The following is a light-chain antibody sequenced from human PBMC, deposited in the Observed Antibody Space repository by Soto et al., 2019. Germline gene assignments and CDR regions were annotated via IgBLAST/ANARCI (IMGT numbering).Light chain of an antibody. CDR1: RSNIGSNT. CDR3: ATWDDSLNGHVV. CDR2: SNN. J-gene: IGLJ2*01. V-gene: IGLV1-44*01. Sequence: QYVLTQPPSESGTPGQRVTISCSGSRSNIGSNTVNWYQQLPGTAPKFLIYSNNQRPSGVPKRFSGSKSGTSASLAISGLQSEDEADYYCATWDDSLNGHVVFGGGTQLTVL.